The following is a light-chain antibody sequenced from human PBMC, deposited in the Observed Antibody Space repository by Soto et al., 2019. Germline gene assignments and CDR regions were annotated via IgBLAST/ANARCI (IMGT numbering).Light chain of an antibody. CDR3: CSYAGDNTYV. CDR2: EGV. Sequence: QSALTQPASVSGSPGQSITISCTGTSSDVGSYDLVSWYQHHPGKAPKLIIYEGVKRPSGVSNRFSASKSGNTASLTISGLQAEGEADYYCCSYAGDNTYVFGTGTKVTVL. CDR1: SSDVGSYDL. V-gene: IGLV2-23*01. J-gene: IGLJ1*01.